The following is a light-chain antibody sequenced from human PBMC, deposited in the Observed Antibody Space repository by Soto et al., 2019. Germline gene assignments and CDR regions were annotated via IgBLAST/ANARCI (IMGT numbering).Light chain of an antibody. CDR3: GSYSSTTTREV. CDR1: ISDVGGYDF. CDR2: EVT. V-gene: IGLV2-14*01. Sequence: QSVRAHPASVAGSPGQSMTISCTGAISDVGGYDFVSWYQHHPGTPPKLIIYEVTHRPSGGSHRFSGSKSASTASLTISGLQVEDEADYFCGSYSSTTTREVFGTGTKVTVL. J-gene: IGLJ1*01.